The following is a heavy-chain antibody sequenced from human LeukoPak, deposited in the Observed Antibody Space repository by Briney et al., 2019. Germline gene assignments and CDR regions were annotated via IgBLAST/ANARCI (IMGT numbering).Heavy chain of an antibody. D-gene: IGHD3-10*01. J-gene: IGHJ4*02. V-gene: IGHV1-8*01. CDR1: GYTFTDYD. Sequence: ASVKVSCKASGYTFTDYDIMWVRQATGQGPEWMGWMNSNSGNTGYAQKFQGRVTMTRDTSINTAYMELHSLTSEDTAVYYCARGRGGTVVRGYLDYWGQGTLVTVSS. CDR2: MNSNSGNT. CDR3: ARGRGGTVVRGYLDY.